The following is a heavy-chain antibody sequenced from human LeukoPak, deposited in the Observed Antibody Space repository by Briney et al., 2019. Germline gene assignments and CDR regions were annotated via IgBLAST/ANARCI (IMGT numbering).Heavy chain of an antibody. J-gene: IGHJ5*02. V-gene: IGHV3-53*01. CDR2: IYSGGST. CDR1: VFTVSSNY. CDR3: ARLWGGNGYSGGSLNL. D-gene: IGHD3-16*01. Sequence: GGSLRLSCAASVFTVSSNYMSWVRQAPGKGLEWVSVIYSGGSTYYADSVKGRFTISKDDSNNMVFLQMDRLRAEDTAVYYCARLWGGNGYSGGSLNLWGQGTLVTVSS.